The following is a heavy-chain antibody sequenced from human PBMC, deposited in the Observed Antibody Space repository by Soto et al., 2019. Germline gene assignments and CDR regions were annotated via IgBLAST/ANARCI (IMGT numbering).Heavy chain of an antibody. V-gene: IGHV3-30*18. CDR3: VKDPTAGGTGTYYRY. CDR2: MSYDGRKE. J-gene: IGHJ4*02. CDR1: GFTFNTYG. D-gene: IGHD3-10*01. Sequence: QVQLVESGGGVVQPGRSLRLSCAGSGFTFNTYGMHWVRQAPGKGLEWVAVMSYDGRKEYYVDSVKGRFTISRENSKNTLYLQMNSLREEDTAVYYCVKDPTAGGTGTYYRYWGQGTLVTVSS.